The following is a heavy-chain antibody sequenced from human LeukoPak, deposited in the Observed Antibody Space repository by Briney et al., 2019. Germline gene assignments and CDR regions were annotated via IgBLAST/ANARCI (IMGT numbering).Heavy chain of an antibody. CDR3: ARSVGDLAGY. Sequence: ASVKVSCKASGYTFTSYDINWVRQAPGQGLEWMGWINPNSGGTNYAQKFQGRVTMTRDTSISTAYMELSRLRSDDTAVYYCARSVGDLAGYWGQGTLVTVSS. J-gene: IGHJ4*02. V-gene: IGHV1-2*02. D-gene: IGHD2-21*02. CDR1: GYTFTSYD. CDR2: INPNSGGT.